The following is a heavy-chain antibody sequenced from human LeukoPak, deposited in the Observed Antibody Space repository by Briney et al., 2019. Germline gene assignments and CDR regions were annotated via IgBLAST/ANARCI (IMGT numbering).Heavy chain of an antibody. J-gene: IGHJ6*01. CDR2: IGSDNKP. D-gene: IGHD3-10*02. CDR3: ARDLIYYVALVA. CDR1: GFALSAYS. V-gene: IGHV3-23*01. Sequence: GGSPSPSREVSGFALSAYSMTWVRQAPGKGLEWVSSIGSDNKPHYSESVKGRFAISRDNSKSMLFLQLNSLRAEDTALYYCARDLIYYVALVARGQGTTVTVSS.